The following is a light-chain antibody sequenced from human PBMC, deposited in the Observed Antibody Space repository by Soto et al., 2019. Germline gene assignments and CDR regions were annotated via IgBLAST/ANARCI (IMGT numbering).Light chain of an antibody. Sequence: QSVLTQPPSVSGAPGQRVTISCTGSSSNIGADYDVHWYQQLPGAAPKLLIRANTHRPSGVPDRFSASKSGTSASLAITGLQADDEADYYCQSYDSSLSGLVFGGGTKLTVL. J-gene: IGLJ3*02. V-gene: IGLV1-40*01. CDR2: ANT. CDR1: SSNIGADYD. CDR3: QSYDSSLSGLV.